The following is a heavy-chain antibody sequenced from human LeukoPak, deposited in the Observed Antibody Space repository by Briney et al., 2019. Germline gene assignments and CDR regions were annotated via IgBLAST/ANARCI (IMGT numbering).Heavy chain of an antibody. CDR3: ARETHDALDL. Sequence: GGSLRLSCTASGFTISGDAMHWVRQAPGKGLQWVADISFDGTNKNYVDSVKGRFTISRDNSKNTLFLQMNSLTTDDTALFYCARETHDALDLSGPGTLVTVSS. CDR2: ISFDGTNK. J-gene: IGHJ3*01. CDR1: GFTISGDA. V-gene: IGHV3-30*04.